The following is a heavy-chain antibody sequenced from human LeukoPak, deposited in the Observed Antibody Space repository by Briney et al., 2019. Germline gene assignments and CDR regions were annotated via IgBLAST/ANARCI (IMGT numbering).Heavy chain of an antibody. D-gene: IGHD1-26*01. J-gene: IGHJ4*02. Sequence: GASVKVSCKASGYTFTSYYMHWVRQAPGQGLEWMGRINPNSGGTNYAQKFQGRVTITRDTSISTAYMELSRLRSDDTAVYYCARDLFGGSFLDYGGQGTLVTVS. CDR3: ARDLFGGSFLDY. V-gene: IGHV1-2*06. CDR2: INPNSGGT. CDR1: GYTFTSYY.